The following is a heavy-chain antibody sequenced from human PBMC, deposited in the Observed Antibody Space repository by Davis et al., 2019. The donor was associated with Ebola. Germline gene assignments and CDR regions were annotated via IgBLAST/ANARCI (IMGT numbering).Heavy chain of an antibody. CDR3: ASAGYNWNYWFDP. J-gene: IGHJ5*02. CDR1: GYTFTSYG. V-gene: IGHV1-18*01. D-gene: IGHD1-7*01. CDR2: ISAYNGNT. Sequence: ASVTVSCKASGYTFTSYGISWVRQAPGQGLEWMGWISAYNGNTNYAQKFQGRVTMTTDTSTSTAYMELRSLRSDDTAVYYCASAGYNWNYWFDPWGQGTLVTVSS.